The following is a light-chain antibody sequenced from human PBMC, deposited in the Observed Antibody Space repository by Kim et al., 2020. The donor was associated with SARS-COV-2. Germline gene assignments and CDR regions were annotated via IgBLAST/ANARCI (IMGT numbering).Light chain of an antibody. Sequence: QSALTQPASVSGSPGQSITISCTGTSSDVGSYNLVSWYQQHPGKAPKLMIYEGSKRPSGVSNRFSGSKSGNTAPLTISGLQAEDEADYYCCSYAGSSTWVFGGGTQLTVL. V-gene: IGLV2-23*01. CDR2: EGS. CDR3: CSYAGSSTWV. CDR1: SSDVGSYNL. J-gene: IGLJ3*02.